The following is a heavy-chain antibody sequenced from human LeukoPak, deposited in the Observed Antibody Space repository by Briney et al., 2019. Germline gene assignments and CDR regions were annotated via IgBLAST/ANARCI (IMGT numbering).Heavy chain of an antibody. Sequence: GGSLRLSCAASGFTFSSYWMSWVRQAPGKGLEWVSYISNSGQTMYYADSLKGRFTISRDNANNSLYLQMNSLRAEDTAVYYCARVGWTMVRGAPYYYYYMDVWGKGTTVTISS. J-gene: IGHJ6*03. CDR2: ISNSGQTM. V-gene: IGHV3-48*04. D-gene: IGHD3-10*01. CDR3: ARVGWTMVRGAPYYYYYMDV. CDR1: GFTFSSYW.